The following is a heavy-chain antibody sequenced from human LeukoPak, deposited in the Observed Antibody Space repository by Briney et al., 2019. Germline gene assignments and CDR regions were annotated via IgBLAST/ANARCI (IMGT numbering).Heavy chain of an antibody. CDR2: IRYDGSNK. V-gene: IGHV3-30*02. J-gene: IGHJ4*02. CDR3: AKDRSDYVWGSYPYYFDY. Sequence: GGSLRLSCAASGFTFSSYGMHWVRQAPGKGLEWVAFIRYDGSNKYYADSVKGRFTISRDNSKNTLYLQMNSLRAEDTAVYYCAKDRSDYVWGSYPYYFDYWGQGTLVTVSS. CDR1: GFTFSSYG. D-gene: IGHD3-16*02.